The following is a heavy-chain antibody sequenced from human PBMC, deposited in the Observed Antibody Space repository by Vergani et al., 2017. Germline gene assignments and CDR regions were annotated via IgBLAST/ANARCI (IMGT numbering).Heavy chain of an antibody. Sequence: EVQLVESGGGLVQPGGSLRLSCAASGFTFSSYSMNLFRQAPGKGLEWVSYISSSSSTIYYADSVNGRFTISRDNAKNSLYLQMNSLRAEDTAVYYCAKEDGKDWNYWFDPWGQGTLVTVSS. J-gene: IGHJ5*02. CDR3: AKEDGKDWNYWFDP. CDR1: GFTFSSYS. D-gene: IGHD1-7*01. CDR2: ISSSSSTI. V-gene: IGHV3-48*01.